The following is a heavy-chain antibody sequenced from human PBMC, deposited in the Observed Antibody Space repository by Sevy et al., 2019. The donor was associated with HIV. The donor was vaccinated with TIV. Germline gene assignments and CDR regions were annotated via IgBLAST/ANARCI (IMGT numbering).Heavy chain of an antibody. Sequence: GGSLRLSCAASGFTFDDHTMHWVRQPPGKGLEWVSLISWDGGSTYYADSVKGRFTISRDNSKNSLFLQMNSLGAEDTALYYCAKDMAPGGGGAYYFDYWGQGTLVTVSS. D-gene: IGHD2-2*01. CDR3: AKDMAPGGGGAYYFDY. J-gene: IGHJ4*02. V-gene: IGHV3-43*01. CDR2: ISWDGGST. CDR1: GFTFDDHT.